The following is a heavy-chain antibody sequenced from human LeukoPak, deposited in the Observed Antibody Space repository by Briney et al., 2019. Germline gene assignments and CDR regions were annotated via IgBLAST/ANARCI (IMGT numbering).Heavy chain of an antibody. V-gene: IGHV4-59*01. CDR2: IYYSGST. J-gene: IGHJ1*01. Sequence: SETLSLTCTVSGGSISSYYWSWIRQPPGKGLEWIGYIYYSGSTNYNPSLKSRVTTSVDTSKNQFSLKLSSVTAADTAVYYCARGGDSSGYPKGEYFQHWGQGTLVTVSS. CDR1: GGSISSYY. D-gene: IGHD3-22*01. CDR3: ARGGDSSGYPKGEYFQH.